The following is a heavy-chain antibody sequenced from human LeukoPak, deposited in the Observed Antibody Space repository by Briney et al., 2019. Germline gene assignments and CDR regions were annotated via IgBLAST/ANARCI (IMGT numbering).Heavy chain of an antibody. CDR2: IYYSGST. CDR3: ARVTHAPGVVPAAIDY. V-gene: IGHV4-39*01. CDR1: GGSISSSSYY. J-gene: IGHJ4*02. Sequence: SETLSLTCTVSGGSISSSSYYWGWIRQPPGKGLEWIGSIYYSGSTYYNPSLKSRVTISVDTSKNQFSLKLSSVTAADTAVYYCARVTHAPGVVPAAIDYWGQGTLVTVSS. D-gene: IGHD2-2*01.